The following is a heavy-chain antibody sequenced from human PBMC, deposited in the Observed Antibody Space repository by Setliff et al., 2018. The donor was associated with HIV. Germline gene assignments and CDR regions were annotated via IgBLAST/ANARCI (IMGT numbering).Heavy chain of an antibody. J-gene: IGHJ4*02. Sequence: ASVKVSCKTSGYTFNNDGISWVRQAPGHGLEWMGYIRAYNGNTNYAPKLQGRVTLTTDTSTSTAYMELRSLRSDDTAVYYCARDAPGNTEAAPGYWGQGTLVTASS. CDR2: IRAYNGNT. V-gene: IGHV1-18*01. D-gene: IGHD6-6*01. CDR1: GYTFNNDG. CDR3: ARDAPGNTEAAPGY.